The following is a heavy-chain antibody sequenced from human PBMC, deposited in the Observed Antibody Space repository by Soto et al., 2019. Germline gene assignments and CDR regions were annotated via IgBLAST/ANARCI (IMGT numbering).Heavy chain of an antibody. CDR2: ISGSGSNP. Sequence: EVQVLESGGGLVQPGGSLRLSCAASGFTFSSYAMSWVRQAPGQGLEWVSGISGSGSNPYYAHSVKGRFTISRDNSKNTLYLQMNSLRAEDTALYYGAKPASMTIRDGFDHWGQGTLVSVSS. J-gene: IGHJ4*02. CDR3: AKPASMTIRDGFDH. CDR1: GFTFSSYA. D-gene: IGHD4-17*01. V-gene: IGHV3-23*01.